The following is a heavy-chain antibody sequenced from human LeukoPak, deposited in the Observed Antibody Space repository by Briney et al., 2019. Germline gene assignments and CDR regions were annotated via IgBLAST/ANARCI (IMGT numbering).Heavy chain of an antibody. D-gene: IGHD4-11*01. J-gene: IGHJ6*02. V-gene: IGHV1-8*01. CDR1: GNTFGSSD. CDR2: MNPNSGNT. Sequence: ASVKVSCKASGNTFGSSDINWVRQATGQGLEWMGWMNPNSGNTGYAQKFQGRVTMTRNTSISTAYMELSSLRSEDTAVYYCAREWSPNPDYPDYYYYGMDVWGQGTTVTVSS. CDR3: AREWSPNPDYPDYYYYGMDV.